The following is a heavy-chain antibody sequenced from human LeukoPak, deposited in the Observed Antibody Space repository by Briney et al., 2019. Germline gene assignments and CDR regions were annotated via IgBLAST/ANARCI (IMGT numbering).Heavy chain of an antibody. CDR3: ARGRSSIDY. CDR2: INHSGST. V-gene: IGHV4-34*01. CDR1: GGSFSGYY. J-gene: IGHJ4*02. Sequence: SETLSLTCAVYGGSFSGYYWSWIRQPPGKGLEWIGEINHSGSTNYNPSLKSRVTISVDTSKNQFSLKLSSVTAADTAVYYCARGRSSIDYWGQGTLVTVSS.